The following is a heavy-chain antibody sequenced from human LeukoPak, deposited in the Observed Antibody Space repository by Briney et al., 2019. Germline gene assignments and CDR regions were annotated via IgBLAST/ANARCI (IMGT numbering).Heavy chain of an antibody. J-gene: IGHJ5*02. V-gene: IGHV3-48*04. Sequence: PGGSLRLSCAASGFTFSSYSMNWVRQAPGKGLEWVSYISSSSSTIYYADSVKGRFTISRDNAKNSLYLQMNGLRAEDTAVYYCARDHIQAQSIAARPHWFDPWGQGTLVTVSS. CDR1: GFTFSSYS. CDR2: ISSSSSTI. CDR3: ARDHIQAQSIAARPHWFDP. D-gene: IGHD6-6*01.